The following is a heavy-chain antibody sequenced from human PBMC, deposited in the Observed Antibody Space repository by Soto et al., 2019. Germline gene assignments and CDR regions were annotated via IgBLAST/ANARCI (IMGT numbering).Heavy chain of an antibody. Sequence: QVQLQESGPGLVKPSQTLSLTCTVSGGSISSGGYYWSWIRQHPGKGLEWIGYIYYSGSTYYNPSLKSRVTISVDTSKNQFSLKLSSVTAADTAVYYCATVLRYFDWMQADRDAFDIWGQGTMVTVSS. CDR3: ATVLRYFDWMQADRDAFDI. V-gene: IGHV4-31*03. J-gene: IGHJ3*02. CDR1: GGSISSGGYY. D-gene: IGHD3-9*01. CDR2: IYYSGST.